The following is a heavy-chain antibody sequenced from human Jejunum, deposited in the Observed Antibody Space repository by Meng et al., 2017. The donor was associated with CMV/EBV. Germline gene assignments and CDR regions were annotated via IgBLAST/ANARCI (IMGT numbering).Heavy chain of an antibody. D-gene: IGHD1-26*01. V-gene: IGHV1-2*02. CDR3: ARGGTYADDYSGMDV. J-gene: IGHJ6*02. CDR1: GYTFTDNH. CDR2: LTPKTGGT. Sequence: GYTFTDNHLHWVRQAPGQGLEWMGWLTPKTGGTFYAQKFQGRVTMTGDTSISTAYMELRRLTSDDTAVYYCARGGTYADDYSGMDVWGQGTTVTVSS.